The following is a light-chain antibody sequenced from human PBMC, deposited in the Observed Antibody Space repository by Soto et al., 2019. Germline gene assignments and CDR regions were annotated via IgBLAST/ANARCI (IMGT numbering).Light chain of an antibody. Sequence: QMKQSRSGGSGDVGDRVSITGLSSQDIREYLNWYQQIPGKAPKLLIYDASSLETGIPSRFSGSGSGTEFTLTISSLQPDDFATYYCQQYNSYSRTFGQGTKVDIK. CDR3: QQYNSYSRT. V-gene: IGKV1-33*01. CDR2: DAS. J-gene: IGKJ1*01. CDR1: QDIREY.